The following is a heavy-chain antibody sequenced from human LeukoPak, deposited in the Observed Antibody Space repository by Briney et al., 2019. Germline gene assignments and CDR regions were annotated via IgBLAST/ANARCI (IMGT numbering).Heavy chain of an antibody. V-gene: IGHV3-21*01. CDR2: ISTTSGNI. CDR3: ARDEHF. J-gene: IGHJ4*02. CDR1: GFTFSSYS. D-gene: IGHD1/OR15-1a*01. Sequence: GGSLRLSCAASGFTFSSYSMNWVRQAPGKGLEWVAAISTTSGNIYYADSVKGRFTISRDNAKNSLYLQMNSLRAEDTAVYYCARDEHFWGQGTLVTVSS.